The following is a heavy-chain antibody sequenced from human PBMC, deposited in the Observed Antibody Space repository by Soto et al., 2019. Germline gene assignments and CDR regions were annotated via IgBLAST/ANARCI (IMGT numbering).Heavy chain of an antibody. CDR2: IYHSGST. Sequence: SETLSLTCAVYGGSFSGYYGSWIRQPPGKGLEWVGYIYHSGSTYYNPSLKSRVNISADRSKNQFSLKLSSVTAADTAVYFCARVHGDYGPYFDYWGQGTLVTVSS. J-gene: IGHJ4*02. CDR3: ARVHGDYGPYFDY. CDR1: GGSFSGYY. D-gene: IGHD4-17*01. V-gene: IGHV4-34*01.